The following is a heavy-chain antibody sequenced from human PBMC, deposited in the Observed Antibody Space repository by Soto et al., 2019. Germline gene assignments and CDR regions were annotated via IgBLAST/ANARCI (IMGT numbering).Heavy chain of an antibody. CDR2: INPSGGST. CDR1: GYTFTSYY. CDR3: DRAIAAAAILDY. V-gene: IGHV1-46*03. D-gene: IGHD6-13*01. J-gene: IGHJ4*02. Sequence: QVQLVQSGAEVKKPGASVKVSCKASGYTFTSYYMHWVRQAPGQGLEWMGIINPSGGSTSYAQKFQGRVTMTRDTSTSTVYMELSSLRSEDTAVYYCDRAIAAAAILDYWGQGTLVTVSS.